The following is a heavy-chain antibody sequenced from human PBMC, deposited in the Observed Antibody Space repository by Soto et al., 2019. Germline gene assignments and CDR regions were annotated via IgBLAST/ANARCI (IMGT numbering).Heavy chain of an antibody. CDR3: ARHELVYVPGDC. CDR1: GGSISSSSYY. D-gene: IGHD6-6*01. J-gene: IGHJ4*02. CDR2: IYYSGST. Sequence: QLQLQESGPGLVKPSETLSLTCTVSGGSISSSSYYWGWIRQPPGKGLEWIGSIYYSGSTYYNPSLKSRVTISVDTSKNQFSLKLSSATAAHTAAYYCARHELVYVPGDCWGQGTLVTVSS. V-gene: IGHV4-39*01.